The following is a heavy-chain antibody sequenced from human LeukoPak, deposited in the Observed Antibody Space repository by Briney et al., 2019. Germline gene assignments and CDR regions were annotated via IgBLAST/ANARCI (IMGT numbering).Heavy chain of an antibody. CDR1: GFIFNSYA. CDR3: ARDLDNYARGLFDY. D-gene: IGHD2-2*01. V-gene: IGHV3-23*01. CDR2: VSGSGGDT. J-gene: IGHJ4*02. Sequence: GGSLRLSCAASGFIFNSYAMNWVRQAPGKGLEWVSAVSGSGGDTDYADSVKGRFTVSRDNSKNTLYLQMNSLRAEDTAVYYCARDLDNYARGLFDYWGQGTLVTVSS.